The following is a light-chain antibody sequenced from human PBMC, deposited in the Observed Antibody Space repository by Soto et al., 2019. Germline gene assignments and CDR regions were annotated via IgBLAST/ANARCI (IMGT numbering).Light chain of an antibody. Sequence: QSVLTQPPSVSGAPGQGVTISCTGSTSNIGSGYDVHWYQQVPGLAPKLLIYANINRPSGVPDRFSGSKSGTSASLAITGLQAEDEADYYCATWDDSLRGVLFGGGTKLTVL. J-gene: IGLJ2*01. CDR1: TSNIGSGYD. CDR3: ATWDDSLRGVL. CDR2: ANI. V-gene: IGLV1-40*01.